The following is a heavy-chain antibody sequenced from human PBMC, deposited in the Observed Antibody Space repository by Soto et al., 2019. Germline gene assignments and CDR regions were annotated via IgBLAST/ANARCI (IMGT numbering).Heavy chain of an antibody. V-gene: IGHV3-23*01. J-gene: IGHJ4*02. CDR1: GFRFSSYS. CDR3: ANMNGYFEY. CDR2: ITATGDRT. Sequence: GGSLRLSCADSGFRFSSYSMSWVRQTPGKGLEWVAAITATGDRTYYADSVTGRLTISRDNSKKTHYLQMTSLRAEETAMYYCANMNGYFEYWGQGTPVTVSS. D-gene: IGHD1-1*01.